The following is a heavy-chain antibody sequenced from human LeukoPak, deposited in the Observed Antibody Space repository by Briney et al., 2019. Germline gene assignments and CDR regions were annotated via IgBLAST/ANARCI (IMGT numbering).Heavy chain of an antibody. J-gene: IGHJ3*01. V-gene: IGHV4-39*07. CDR1: GGSISSSSYY. CDR2: IYYSGST. Sequence: SETLSLTCTVSGGSISSSSYYWGWIRQPPGKGLEWIGSIYYSGSTYYNPSLKSRVTISVDTSKNQFSLKLSSVTAADTAVYYCARDGPYGSGSYESYYMDVWGQGTMVTVSS. D-gene: IGHD3-10*01. CDR3: ARDGPYGSGSYESYYMDV.